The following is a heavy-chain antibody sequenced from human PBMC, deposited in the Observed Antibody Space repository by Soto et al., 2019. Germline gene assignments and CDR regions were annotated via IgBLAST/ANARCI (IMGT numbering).Heavy chain of an antibody. CDR3: ARDRSSSTLYGMDV. V-gene: IGHV3-21*01. CDR1: GFTFSSYS. CDR2: ISSSSSYI. D-gene: IGHD6-13*01. J-gene: IGHJ6*02. Sequence: PGGSLRLSCAASGFTFSSYSMNWVRQAPGKGLEWASSISSSSSYIYYADSVKGRFTISRDNAKNSLYLQMNSLRAEDTAVYYCARDRSSSTLYGMDVWGQGTTVTVSS.